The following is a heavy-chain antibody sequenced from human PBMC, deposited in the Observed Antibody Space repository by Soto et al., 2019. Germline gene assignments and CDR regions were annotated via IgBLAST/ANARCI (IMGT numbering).Heavy chain of an antibody. J-gene: IGHJ4*02. CDR3: ARRKERSGPYYLDL. CDR2: MNPNNGNA. CDR1: GFTFITYD. Sequence: ASVKVSCKASGFTFITYDFSWVRQAAGQGLEWMGWMNPNNGNAGFAQKFRGRINMTRNTSISTAYLELSSLRSDDSAVYFCARRKERSGPYYLDLWGQGTHVIVSS. D-gene: IGHD6-25*01. V-gene: IGHV1-8*01.